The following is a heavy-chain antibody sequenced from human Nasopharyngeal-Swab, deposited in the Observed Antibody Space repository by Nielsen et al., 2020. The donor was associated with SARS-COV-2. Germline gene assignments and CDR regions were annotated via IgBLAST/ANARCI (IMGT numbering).Heavy chain of an antibody. CDR1: GFTFSSYW. D-gene: IGHD1-7*01. Sequence: GESLKISCAASGFTFSSYWMSWVRQAPGKGLEWVANIKQDGSEKHYVDSVKGRFTISRDNAKNSLYLQMNSLRAEDTAVYYCARVGLGYNWNYFDPHYYYGMDVWGQGTTVTVSS. CDR2: IKQDGSEK. J-gene: IGHJ6*02. CDR3: ARVGLGYNWNYFDPHYYYGMDV. V-gene: IGHV3-7*03.